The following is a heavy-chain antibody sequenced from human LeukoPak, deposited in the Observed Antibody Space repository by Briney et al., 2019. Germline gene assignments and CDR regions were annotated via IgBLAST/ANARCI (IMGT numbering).Heavy chain of an antibody. V-gene: IGHV3-74*03. J-gene: IGHJ4*02. CDR3: ARDLDWILFDY. Sequence: GGSLRLSCAASGFTFNTYWMHWVRQAPGKGLVWVARVNREGTSTTYADSVKGRFTISRDNARNTLYLQMNNLRAEDTAVYYCARDLDWILFDYWGQETLVTVST. D-gene: IGHD3-9*01. CDR2: VNREGTST. CDR1: GFTFNTYW.